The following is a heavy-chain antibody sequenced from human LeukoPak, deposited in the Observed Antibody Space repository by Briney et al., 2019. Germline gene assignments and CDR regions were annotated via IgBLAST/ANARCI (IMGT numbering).Heavy chain of an antibody. Sequence: ASVKVSCXASGYTFTSYDINWVRQATGQGLEWMAWMNPNSGNTGYAQKFQGRVTITRNTSISTAYMELSSLRSEDTAVYYCARVPQNYDYRSAFDIWGQGTMVTVSS. J-gene: IGHJ3*02. CDR3: ARVPQNYDYRSAFDI. CDR2: MNPNSGNT. CDR1: GYTFTSYD. V-gene: IGHV1-8*03. D-gene: IGHD4-11*01.